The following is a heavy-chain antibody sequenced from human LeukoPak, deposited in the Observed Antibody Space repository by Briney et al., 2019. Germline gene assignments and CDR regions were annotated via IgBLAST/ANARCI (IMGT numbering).Heavy chain of an antibody. CDR1: RFTLSTYW. D-gene: IGHD6-6*01. J-gene: IGHJ4*02. CDR2: IKQDGSQE. CDR3: AKDMKYSINPGFDY. Sequence: GGSLRLSCAASRFTLSTYWMSWVRQAPGKGLEWVAHIKQDGSQEYYVDSVKGRFTISRDSAKNSLYLQMNSLRAEDTALYYCAKDMKYSINPGFDYWGQGTLVTVSS. V-gene: IGHV3-7*03.